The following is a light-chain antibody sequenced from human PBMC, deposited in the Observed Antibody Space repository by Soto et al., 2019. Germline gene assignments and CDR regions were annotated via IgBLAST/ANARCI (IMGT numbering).Light chain of an antibody. CDR3: CSYARTPTPLYV. J-gene: IGLJ1*01. CDR2: EGT. V-gene: IGLV2-23*01. CDR1: TNNIGNYIL. Sequence: QSALTQPASVSGSPGQSINISCSGPTNNIGNYILISWYQQHPDKAPKLLIYEGTKRPSGVSDRFSGSKSGNAASLTISALQVEDEADYYCCSYARTPTPLYVFGTATKVTVL.